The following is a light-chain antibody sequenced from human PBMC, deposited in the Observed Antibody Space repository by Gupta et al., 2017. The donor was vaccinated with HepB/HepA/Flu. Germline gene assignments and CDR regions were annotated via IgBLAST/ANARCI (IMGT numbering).Light chain of an antibody. CDR2: DYS. CDR1: SSNIGAGNH. CDR3: QSFDNSLRGSV. J-gene: IGLJ1*01. V-gene: IGLV1-40*01. Sequence: QSFLTQPPAVSGVPGQRVTTSCTGSSSNIGAGNHVPWYQQLPGPAPKILMYDYSKRPSGVPERFSGSKSGTSASLTITGLQAEDEADYYCQSFDNSLRGSVFGTGTNVTVL.